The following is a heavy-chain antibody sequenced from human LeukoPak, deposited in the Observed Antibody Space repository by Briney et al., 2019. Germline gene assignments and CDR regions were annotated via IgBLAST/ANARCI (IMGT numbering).Heavy chain of an antibody. D-gene: IGHD2-21*02. J-gene: IGHJ3*02. CDR3: AREGVEGDQDDAFDI. V-gene: IGHV4-34*01. CDR1: GGSFSGYY. Sequence: PSETLSLTCAVYGGSFSGYYWSWIRQPPGKGLEWIGEINHSGSTNYNPSLKSRVTISVDTSKNQFSLKLSSVTAADTAVYYCAREGVEGDQDDAFDIWGQGTMVTVSS. CDR2: INHSGST.